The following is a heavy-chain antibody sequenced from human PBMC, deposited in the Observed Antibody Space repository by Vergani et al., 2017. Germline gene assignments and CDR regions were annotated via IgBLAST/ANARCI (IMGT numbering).Heavy chain of an antibody. CDR3: TTDXRYFGYGSCYWLRDHHYYGMDV. Sequence: EVQLVESGGGIVKPGGSLRLSCVASGFSFRNAWMNWVRRTPGKGLEWVGRIKSTFDRGTTDYAAAVKGRFTISRDDSKNTLFLQMNGLKTVDIGVYYCTTDXRYFGYGSCYWLRDHHYYGMDVWGQGTTVTVSS. V-gene: IGHV3-15*07. CDR1: GFSFRNAW. D-gene: IGHD3-10*01. CDR2: IKSTFDRGTT. J-gene: IGHJ6*02.